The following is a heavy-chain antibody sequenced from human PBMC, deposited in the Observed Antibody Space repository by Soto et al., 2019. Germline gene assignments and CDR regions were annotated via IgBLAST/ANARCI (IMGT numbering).Heavy chain of an antibody. Sequence: GGSLRLSCAASGFTFSTHGMNWVRQAPGKGLEWVSYISDSSIQYADSVRGRFTISRDRAKTSLYLQMNFVSAEDAGVYFCVRDVGFDYDNWGQGTLVTVSS. D-gene: IGHD5-12*01. CDR1: GFTFSTHG. V-gene: IGHV3-21*03. CDR3: VRDVGFDYDN. J-gene: IGHJ4*02. CDR2: ISDSSI.